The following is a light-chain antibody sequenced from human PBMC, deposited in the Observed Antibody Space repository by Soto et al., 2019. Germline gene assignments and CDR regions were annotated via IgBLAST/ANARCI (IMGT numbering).Light chain of an antibody. CDR3: CSYAGSYTFYV. CDR1: SSDVGGYNY. Sequence: QSALTQPRSVSGSPGQSVTISCTGTSSDVGGYNYVSWYQHQPGKAPKLMIYDVSKRPSGVPDRFSGSKSGNTASLTISGLQAADEADHYCCSYAGSYTFYVFGTGTKLTVL. V-gene: IGLV2-11*01. J-gene: IGLJ1*01. CDR2: DVS.